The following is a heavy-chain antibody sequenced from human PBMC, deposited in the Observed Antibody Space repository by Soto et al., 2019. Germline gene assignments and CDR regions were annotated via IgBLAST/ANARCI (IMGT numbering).Heavy chain of an antibody. CDR2: ISAYNGNT. Sequence: ASVKVSCKASGYTFTSYGISWVRQAPGQGLEWMGWISAYNGNTNYAQKLQGRVTMTTDTSTSTAYMELRSLRSDDTAVYYCATLRLGLWFGELLFDYWGQGTLVTVSS. V-gene: IGHV1-18*01. D-gene: IGHD3-10*01. J-gene: IGHJ4*02. CDR3: ATLRLGLWFGELLFDY. CDR1: GYTFTSYG.